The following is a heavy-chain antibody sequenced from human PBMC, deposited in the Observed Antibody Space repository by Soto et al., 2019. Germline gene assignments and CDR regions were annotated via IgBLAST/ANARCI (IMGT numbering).Heavy chain of an antibody. D-gene: IGHD6-19*01. V-gene: IGHV1-69*13. CDR3: ARARSRVAVAGSENWFDP. Sequence: SVKVSCKASGGTFSSYAISWVRQAPGQGLEWMGGIIPIFGTANYAQKFQGRVTITADESTSTAYMELSSLRSEDTAVYYCARARSRVAVAGSENWFDPWGQGTLVTVSS. J-gene: IGHJ5*02. CDR2: IIPIFGTA. CDR1: GGTFSSYA.